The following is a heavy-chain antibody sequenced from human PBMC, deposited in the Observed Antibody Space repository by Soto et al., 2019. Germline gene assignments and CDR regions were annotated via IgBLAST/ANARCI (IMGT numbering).Heavy chain of an antibody. CDR3: ARGLGGYLDYIDY. Sequence: ASVKVSCKASGYTFTNYAMHWMRQAPGQRLEWMGWINTGNGNTKYSQKFQGRVTITRDTSANTAYVELSSLRTEDTAVYYCARGLGGYLDYIDYWGQGTLVTV. CDR2: INTGNGNT. CDR1: GYTFTNYA. J-gene: IGHJ4*02. V-gene: IGHV1-3*04. D-gene: IGHD3-16*02.